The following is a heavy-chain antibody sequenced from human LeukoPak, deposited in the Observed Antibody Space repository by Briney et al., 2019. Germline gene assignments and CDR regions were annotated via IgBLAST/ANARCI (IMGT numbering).Heavy chain of an antibody. J-gene: IGHJ4*02. D-gene: IGHD6-13*01. CDR1: GDSVSSNSAA. CDR3: ARDPSLAAVGLIDS. Sequence: QTLSLTCRISGDSVSSNSAAWNWIRQSPSRGLEWLERTYYRSKWYNDYALSVKSRITINPDTSKNQFSLHLNSVTPEDTAVYYCARDPSLAAVGLIDSWGQGTLVTVSS. V-gene: IGHV6-1*01. CDR2: TYYRSKWYN.